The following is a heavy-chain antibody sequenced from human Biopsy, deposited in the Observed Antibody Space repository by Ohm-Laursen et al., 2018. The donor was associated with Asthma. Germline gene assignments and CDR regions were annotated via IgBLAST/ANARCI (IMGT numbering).Heavy chain of an antibody. V-gene: IGHV1-24*01. D-gene: IGHD4-17*01. CDR1: GYILTDLS. J-gene: IGHJ4*02. CDR3: ASDFPKDYVRYNFQF. CDR2: HDHEEGGT. Sequence: ASVKVSCKISGYILTDLSMHWVRQAPGQGLEWMGGHDHEEGGTVNARRFQGRVAMTEDTSTDTAYMELSSLSSDDTAVYYCASDFPKDYVRYNFQFWGQGTLVTVSS.